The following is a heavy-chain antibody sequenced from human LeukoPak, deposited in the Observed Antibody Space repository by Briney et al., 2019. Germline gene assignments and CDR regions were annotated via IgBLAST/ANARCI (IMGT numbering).Heavy chain of an antibody. CDR2: ISGSGGST. D-gene: IGHD3-10*01. CDR1: GFTFSSYA. Sequence: GGSLRLSCAASGFTFSSYAMSWVRQAPGKGLEWVSAISGSGGSTYYADSVKGRFTISRDNSQNTLYLQITSLRPKDTPLYDCAKEGANYGAGSQTINGGQGPLVTVSS. V-gene: IGHV3-23*01. CDR3: AKEGANYGAGSQTIN. J-gene: IGHJ4*02.